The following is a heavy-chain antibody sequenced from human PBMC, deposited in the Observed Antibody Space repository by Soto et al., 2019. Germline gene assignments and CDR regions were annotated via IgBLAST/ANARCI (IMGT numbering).Heavy chain of an antibody. CDR1: GGSISSGGYS. CDR3: ARVPAP. CDR2: IYHNRNT. Sequence: QLQLQESGSGLVKPSQTLSLTCAVSGGSISSGGYSWSWFRQPPGKGLEWIGYIYHNRNTYYNPSLLSRFTIPGDRSKNQFSLKLRSVTAADTAMYYCARVPAPWGQGTLVTVSS. J-gene: IGHJ5*02. V-gene: IGHV4-30-2*01.